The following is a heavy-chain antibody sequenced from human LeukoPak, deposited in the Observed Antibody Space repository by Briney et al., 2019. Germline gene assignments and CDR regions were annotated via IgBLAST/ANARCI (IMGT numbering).Heavy chain of an antibody. D-gene: IGHD1-20*01. V-gene: IGHV3-7*01. CDR2: IKQDGSEK. CDR1: GLTFSGYW. J-gene: IGHJ3*02. CDR3: ASGNWNDRAFDI. Sequence: GGSLRLSCAASGLTFSGYWMSWVRQAPGKGLEWVANIKQDGSEKYYVDSVKGRFTIPRDNAKNSLYLQMNSLRAEDTAVYYCASGNWNDRAFDIWGQGTMVTVSS.